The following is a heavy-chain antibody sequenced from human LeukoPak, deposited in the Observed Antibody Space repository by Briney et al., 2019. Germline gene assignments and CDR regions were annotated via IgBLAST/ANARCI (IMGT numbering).Heavy chain of an antibody. D-gene: IGHD2-15*01. V-gene: IGHV4-59*01. J-gene: IGHJ5*02. CDR1: GGSISTYY. CDR3: ARDYCRGGSCYSGIRGFVSKRSNWFDP. CDR2: IYYSVST. Sequence: SETLSLTCTLSGGSISTYYWSSIRQPPGKGRGGIGYIYYSVSTNSPTTLQRAVTKSLDTSKNPCSLRRSSVTAADTAVYYCARDYCRGGSCYSGIRGFVSKRSNWFDPWGQGTLVTVSS.